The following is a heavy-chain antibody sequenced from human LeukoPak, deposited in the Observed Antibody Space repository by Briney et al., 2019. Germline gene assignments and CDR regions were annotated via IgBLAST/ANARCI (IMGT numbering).Heavy chain of an antibody. CDR2: IIPIFGTA. CDR3: ARGGLYSGSYYNWFDP. J-gene: IGHJ5*02. Sequence: SVKVSCKASGGTFSSYAISWVRQAPGQGLEWMGGIIPIFGTANYAQKFQGRVTITTDESTSTAYMELSSLGSEDTAVYYCARGGLYSGSYYNWFDPWGQGTLVTVSS. CDR1: GGTFSSYA. D-gene: IGHD1-26*01. V-gene: IGHV1-69*05.